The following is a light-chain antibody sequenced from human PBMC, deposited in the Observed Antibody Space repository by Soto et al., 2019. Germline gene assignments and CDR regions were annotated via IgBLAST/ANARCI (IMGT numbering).Light chain of an antibody. J-gene: IGKJ1*01. V-gene: IGKV1D-8*03. CDR2: AAS. CDR3: QHMRT. CDR1: QGISSY. Sequence: VIWMTQSPSLLSASTGDRVTISCRMSQGISSYLAWYQQKPGKAPELLIYAASTLESGVPSRFSGSGFGTEFSLTISSLQPDDFGSYYCQHMRTFGQGTKVEMK.